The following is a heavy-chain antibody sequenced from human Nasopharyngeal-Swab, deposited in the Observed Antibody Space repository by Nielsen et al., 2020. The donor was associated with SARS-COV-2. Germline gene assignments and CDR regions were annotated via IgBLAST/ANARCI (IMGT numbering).Heavy chain of an antibody. CDR3: AKVPYIASLTGLDY. Sequence: GESLKISCAASGFTFSTYAMTWVRQAPGKGLEWVSTIDAGGANTFYADSVKGRFTISRDNSKNTLYLQMNSLRAEDTAVYYCAKVPYIASLTGLDYWGQGTLVTVSS. D-gene: IGHD1-1*01. CDR1: GFTFSTYA. J-gene: IGHJ4*02. V-gene: IGHV3-23*01. CDR2: IDAGGANT.